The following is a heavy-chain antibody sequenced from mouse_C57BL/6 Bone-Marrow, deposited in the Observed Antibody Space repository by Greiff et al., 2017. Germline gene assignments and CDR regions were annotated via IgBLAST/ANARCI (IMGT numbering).Heavy chain of an antibody. Sequence: EVMLVESGGGLVKPGGSLKLSCAASGFTFSDYGMNWVRQAPGEGLEWVAYISSGRSTIDYADTVKGRFTISRDNAKNTLFLQMTSLRSEDTAMYYCARASQAYYYAMDYWGQGTSVTVSS. CDR3: ARASQAYYYAMDY. CDR1: GFTFSDYG. CDR2: ISSGRSTI. D-gene: IGHD3-2*02. V-gene: IGHV5-17*01. J-gene: IGHJ4*01.